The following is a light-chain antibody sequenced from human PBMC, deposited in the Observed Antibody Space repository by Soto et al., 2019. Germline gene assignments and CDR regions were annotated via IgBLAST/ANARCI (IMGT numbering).Light chain of an antibody. CDR3: SSYTTRSPRV. V-gene: IGLV2-14*03. CDR2: EVS. Sequence: QSVLTQPASVSGSPGQSITISCTGTSSDVGAYDYVSWYQQHPDKAPKLMIYEVSYRPSGVSNRFSGSKSVNTATLTISGLQAEDEADYYCSSYTTRSPRVFGTGTKVTVL. CDR1: SSDVGAYDY. J-gene: IGLJ1*01.